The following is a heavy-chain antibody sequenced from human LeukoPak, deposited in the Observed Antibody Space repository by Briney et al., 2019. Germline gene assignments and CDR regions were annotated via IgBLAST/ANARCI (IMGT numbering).Heavy chain of an antibody. Sequence: GSLRLSCAASGFTISSYYMAWVRQTPGKGLEWIGEINHSGSTNYNPSLKSRVTISVDTSKNQFSLKLSSVTAADTAVYYCARSGVYYYDSSGYYRNWGQGTLVTVSS. V-gene: IGHV4-34*01. CDR1: GFTISSYY. D-gene: IGHD3-22*01. CDR3: ARSGVYYYDSSGYYRN. CDR2: INHSGST. J-gene: IGHJ4*02.